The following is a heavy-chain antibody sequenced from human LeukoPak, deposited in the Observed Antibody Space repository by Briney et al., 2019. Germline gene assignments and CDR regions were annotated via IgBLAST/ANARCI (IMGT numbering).Heavy chain of an antibody. CDR2: ISAYNGNT. V-gene: IGHV1-18*01. Sequence: GASVKVSCKASGYTFTSYGISWVRQAPGQGLEWMGWISAYNGNTNYAQKLQGRVTMTTDTSTSTAYMELRSLRSDDTAVYYCARYQDTAMETYYFDYWGQGTLVTVSS. CDR3: ARYQDTAMETYYFDY. D-gene: IGHD5-18*01. J-gene: IGHJ4*02. CDR1: GYTFTSYG.